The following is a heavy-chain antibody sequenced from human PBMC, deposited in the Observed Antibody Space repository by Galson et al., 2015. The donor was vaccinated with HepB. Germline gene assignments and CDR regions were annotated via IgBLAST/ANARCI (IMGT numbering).Heavy chain of an antibody. CDR1: SGSISSYD. J-gene: IGHJ5*02. D-gene: IGHD1-20*01. CDR3: ARRARYNSNHWFDP. Sequence: ETLSLTCTVSSGSISSYDWSWIRQPPGRGLEWIGHIYYSGGTNYNPSLKSRVTISLDTASSQFSLTLNSVTAADSAVYYCARRARYNSNHWFDPWGQGTLVTVSS. V-gene: IGHV4-59*01. CDR2: IYYSGGT.